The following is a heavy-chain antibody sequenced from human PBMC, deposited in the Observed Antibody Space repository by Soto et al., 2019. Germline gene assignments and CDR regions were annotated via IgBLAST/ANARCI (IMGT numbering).Heavy chain of an antibody. V-gene: IGHV3-30-3*01. D-gene: IGHD2-15*01. CDR1: GFTFSSYA. CDR2: ISYDGSNK. Sequence: QVQLVESGGGVVQPGRSLRLSCAASGFTFSSYAMHWVRQAPGKGLEWVAVISYDGSNKYYADSVKGRFTISRDNSKNALYLQMNRLRAEDTAVYYCARGESGPMDWGQGTLVTVSS. CDR3: ARGESGPMD. J-gene: IGHJ4*02.